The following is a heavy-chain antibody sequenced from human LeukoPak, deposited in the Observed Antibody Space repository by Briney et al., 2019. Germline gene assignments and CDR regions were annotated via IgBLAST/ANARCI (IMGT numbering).Heavy chain of an antibody. CDR2: IYHSGST. J-gene: IGHJ6*03. Sequence: PSETLSLTCTVSGYSISSGYYWGWIRQPPGKGLEWIGSIYHSGSTYYNPSLKSRVTISVDTSKNQFSLKLSSVTAADTAVYYCARAYCSSTSCYFYYYYYMDVWGKGTTVTVSS. V-gene: IGHV4-38-2*02. CDR3: ARAYCSSTSCYFYYYYYMDV. CDR1: GYSISSGYY. D-gene: IGHD2-2*01.